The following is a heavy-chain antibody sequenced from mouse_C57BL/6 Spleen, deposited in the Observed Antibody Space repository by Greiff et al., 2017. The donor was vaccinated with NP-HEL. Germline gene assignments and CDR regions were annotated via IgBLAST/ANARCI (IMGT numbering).Heavy chain of an antibody. CDR1: GFTFSDYG. J-gene: IGHJ1*03. Sequence: EVKVVESGGGLVQPGGSLKLSCAASGFTFSDYGMAWVRQAPRKGPEWVAFISNLAYSIYYADTVTGRFTISRENAKNTLYLEMSSLRSEDTAMYYCARGTGFWYFDVWGTGTTVTVSS. V-gene: IGHV5-15*01. CDR2: ISNLAYSI. CDR3: ARGTGFWYFDV. D-gene: IGHD2-2*01.